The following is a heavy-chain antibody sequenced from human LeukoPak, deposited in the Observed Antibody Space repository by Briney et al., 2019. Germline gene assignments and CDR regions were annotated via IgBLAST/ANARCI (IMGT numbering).Heavy chain of an antibody. CDR3: VGSSEYSRSWYGRVLDY. CDR2: IYLSVST. J-gene: IGHJ4*02. D-gene: IGHD6-13*01. CDR1: GGSISNFS. Sequence: PSETLSLTYTVSGGSISNFSWIWVRQPPGRGLKWVGYIYLSVSTNYNPSLKSVVTISGDTAKNQFALNLSSVTAADTAVYYCVGSSEYSRSWYGRVLDYWGQGTLVTVS. V-gene: IGHV4-59*08.